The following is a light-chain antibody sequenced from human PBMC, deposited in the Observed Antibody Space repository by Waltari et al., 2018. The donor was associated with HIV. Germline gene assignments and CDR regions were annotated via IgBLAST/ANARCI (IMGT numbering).Light chain of an antibody. J-gene: IGLJ1*01. V-gene: IGLV1-44*01. Sequence: QSVLTQPPSASGTPGQRVSISCSGSSSNIGTRTVHWFQQLPGTAPTLLISNNNQRPSGGPDRFAGSKSGTSASLAISGLQSEDEADYYCAAWDDRMNGFYVFGTGTKVTVL. CDR3: AAWDDRMNGFYV. CDR2: NNN. CDR1: SSNIGTRT.